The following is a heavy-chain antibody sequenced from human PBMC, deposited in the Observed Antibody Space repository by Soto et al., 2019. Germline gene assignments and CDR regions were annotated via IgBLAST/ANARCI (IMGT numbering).Heavy chain of an antibody. V-gene: IGHV2-5*02. CDR2: IYWDNDK. CDR3: AHIIITSWGVIGRYAFAI. D-gene: IGHD3-16*02. Sequence: QITLKESGPTLVEPTHTLTLTCTFSGFSLDTRTAGVGWLRQPPGQALEWVAIIYWDNDKRYSPSLRSRLAIDKDTSKNQVFLTMTALDPVDTGTYYFAHIIITSWGVIGRYAFAIWGQGTMVTVSS. J-gene: IGHJ3*02. CDR1: GFSLDTRTAG.